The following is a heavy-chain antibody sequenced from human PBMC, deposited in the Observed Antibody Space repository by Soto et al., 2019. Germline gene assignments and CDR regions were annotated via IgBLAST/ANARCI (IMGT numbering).Heavy chain of an antibody. J-gene: IGHJ6*02. CDR1: GGSISSSSYY. CDR2: IYYSGST. CDR3: ARHEAAGLYYYYYYGMDV. V-gene: IGHV4-39*01. Sequence: QLQLQESGPGLVKPSETLSLTCTVSGGSISSSSYYWGWIRQPPGKGLEWIGSIYYSGSTYYNPSLKSRVTISVDTSKNQFSLKLSSVTAADTAVYYCARHEAAGLYYYYYYGMDVWGQGTTVTVSS. D-gene: IGHD6-13*01.